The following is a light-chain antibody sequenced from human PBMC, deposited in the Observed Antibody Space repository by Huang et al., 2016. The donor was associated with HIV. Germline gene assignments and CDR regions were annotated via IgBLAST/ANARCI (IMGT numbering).Light chain of an antibody. Sequence: EIVLTQSPGTLSLSPGERATLSCSASQNISSSYLAWYQQKPGQAPRLLIYGASSRATGIPDRFSGSGSGTDFTLTISRLEPEDFAVYNCQQYGSSPPTFGPGTKVDIK. V-gene: IGKV3-20*01. J-gene: IGKJ3*01. CDR1: QNISSSY. CDR3: QQYGSSPPT. CDR2: GAS.